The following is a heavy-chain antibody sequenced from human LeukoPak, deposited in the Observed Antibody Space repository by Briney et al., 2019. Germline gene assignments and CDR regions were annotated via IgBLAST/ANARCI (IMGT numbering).Heavy chain of an antibody. CDR3: ASLIVGAPYFDF. V-gene: IGHV4-61*01. J-gene: IGHJ4*02. CDR2: IYYSGST. D-gene: IGHD1-26*01. CDR1: GYSDSSGSYY. Sequence: PSETLSLTCTVSGYSDSSGSYYWSWIRQPPGKGLEWIGYIYYSGSTNYNPSLESRVTISVDTSKSQFSLKLTSVTAADTAVYYCASLIVGAPYFDFWGQGTLVTVSS.